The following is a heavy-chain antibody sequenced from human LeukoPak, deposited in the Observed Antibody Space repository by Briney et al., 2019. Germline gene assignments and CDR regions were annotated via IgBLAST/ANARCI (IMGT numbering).Heavy chain of an antibody. Sequence: GGSLRLSCAASGFTFSSYGMHWVRQAPGKGLEWVAVILYDGSNKYYADSVKGRFTISRDNSKNTLYLQMSSLRAEDSAVYYCISSSPSFDYWGQGTLVTVSS. CDR2: ILYDGSNK. J-gene: IGHJ4*02. V-gene: IGHV3-30*03. CDR1: GFTFSSYG. CDR3: ISSSPSFDY.